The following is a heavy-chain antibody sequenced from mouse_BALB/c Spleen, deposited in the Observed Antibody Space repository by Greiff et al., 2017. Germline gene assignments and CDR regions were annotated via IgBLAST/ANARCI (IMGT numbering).Heavy chain of an antibody. D-gene: IGHD1-1*01. CDR2: INPSNGRT. V-gene: IGHV1S81*02. Sequence: QVQLQQPGAELVKPGASVKLSCKASGYTFTSYWMHWVKQRPGQGLEWIGEINPSNGRTNYNEKFKSKATLTVDKSSSTAYMQLSSLTSEDSAVYDCARQGGFITTVAYAMDYWGQGTSVTVSS. CDR1: GYTFTSYW. CDR3: ARQGGFITTVAYAMDY. J-gene: IGHJ4*01.